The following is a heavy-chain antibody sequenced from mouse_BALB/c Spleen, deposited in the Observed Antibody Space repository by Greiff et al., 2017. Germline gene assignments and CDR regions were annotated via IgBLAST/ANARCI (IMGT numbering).Heavy chain of an antibody. CDR1: GFTFSSFG. CDR3: ARSGGNPYAMDY. CDR2: ISSGSSTI. V-gene: IGHV5-17*02. Sequence: EVQGVESGGGLVQPGGSRKLSCAASGFTFSSFGMHWVRQAPEKGLEWVAYISSGSSTIYYADTVKGRFTISRDNPKNTLFLQMTSLRSEDTAMYYYARSGGNPYAMDYWGQGTSVTVSS. J-gene: IGHJ4*01. D-gene: IGHD2-1*01.